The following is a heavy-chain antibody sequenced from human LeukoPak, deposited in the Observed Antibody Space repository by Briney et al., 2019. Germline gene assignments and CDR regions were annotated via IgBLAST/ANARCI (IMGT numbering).Heavy chain of an antibody. CDR2: FGTRSTSI. V-gene: IGHV3-21*01. Sequence: SGGSLRLSCTASGFTFSGYSMNWICQAPGKGLEWVSSFGTRSTSIYHAGSVKGRFAISRDNAKNLLYLQMNSLRAEDTALYYCAREVSEGFDFWGQGTLVTVSS. J-gene: IGHJ4*02. CDR3: AREVSEGFDF. CDR1: GFTFSGYS. D-gene: IGHD3-22*01.